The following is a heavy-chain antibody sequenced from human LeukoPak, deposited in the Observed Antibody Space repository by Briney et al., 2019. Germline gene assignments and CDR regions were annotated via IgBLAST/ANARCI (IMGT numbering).Heavy chain of an antibody. Sequence: ASVKVSCKASGYTFTSYGISWVRQAPGQGLEWMGWISAYNGNTNYAQKLQGRVTMTTDTSTSTAYMELRSLRSDDTAVYYCARHLAVGSPLVSEYFQHWGQATLVTVSS. CDR1: GYTFTSYG. V-gene: IGHV1-18*01. CDR2: ISAYNGNT. CDR3: ARHLAVGSPLVSEYFQH. D-gene: IGHD1-26*01. J-gene: IGHJ1*01.